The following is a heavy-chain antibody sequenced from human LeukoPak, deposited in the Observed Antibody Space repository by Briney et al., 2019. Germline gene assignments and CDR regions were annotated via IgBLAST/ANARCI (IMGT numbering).Heavy chain of an antibody. D-gene: IGHD6-6*01. CDR2: IWYDGSNK. Sequence: GGSLRLSCAASGFTFSSYGMHWVRQAPGKGLEWVAVIWYDGSNKYYADSVKGRFTISRDNAKSALYLQMNSLRVEDAAVYYCARGLFVLHYSSSSPFDCWGQGTLVTVSS. CDR1: GFTFSSYG. J-gene: IGHJ4*02. V-gene: IGHV3-33*01. CDR3: ARGLFVLHYSSSSPFDC.